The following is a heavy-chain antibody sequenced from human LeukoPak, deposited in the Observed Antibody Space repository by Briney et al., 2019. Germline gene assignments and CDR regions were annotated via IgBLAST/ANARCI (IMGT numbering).Heavy chain of an antibody. Sequence: SETLSLTCTVPGGSISSYYWSWIRQPAGKGLEWIGRIYTSGSTNYNPSLKSRVTMSVDTSKNQFSLKLSSVTAADTAVYYCARGNDFWSGYSDAFDIWGQGTMVTVSS. CDR3: ARGNDFWSGYSDAFDI. D-gene: IGHD3-3*01. CDR2: IYTSGST. CDR1: GGSISSYY. V-gene: IGHV4-4*07. J-gene: IGHJ3*02.